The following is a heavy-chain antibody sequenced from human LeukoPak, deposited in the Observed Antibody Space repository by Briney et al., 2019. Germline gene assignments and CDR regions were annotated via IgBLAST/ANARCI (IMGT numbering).Heavy chain of an antibody. J-gene: IGHJ6*03. V-gene: IGHV4-39*07. CDR3: ARGGKRNWDYYYMDV. Sequence: SETLSLTCTVSGGSISSGSYYWGWIRQPPGKGLEWIGSIYYSGSTYYNPSLKSRVTISVDTSKNQFSLKLSSVTAADTAVYYCARGGKRNWDYYYMDVWGKGTTVTVSS. CDR2: IYYSGST. CDR1: GGSISSGSYY. D-gene: IGHD4-23*01.